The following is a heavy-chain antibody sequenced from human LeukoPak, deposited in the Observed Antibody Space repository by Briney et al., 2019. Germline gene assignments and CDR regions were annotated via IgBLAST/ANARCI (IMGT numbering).Heavy chain of an antibody. CDR1: GGSISSTRYY. J-gene: IGHJ4*02. CDR3: ARVYDILTGIDN. V-gene: IGHV4-39*07. Sequence: SETLSLTCTVSGGSISSTRYYWGRIRQPPGKGLEWIGSIYYSGSTYYNPSLKSRVTISLDTSKNQFSLKLSSVTAADTAVYYCARVYDILTGIDNWGQGTLVTVSS. D-gene: IGHD3-9*01. CDR2: IYYSGST.